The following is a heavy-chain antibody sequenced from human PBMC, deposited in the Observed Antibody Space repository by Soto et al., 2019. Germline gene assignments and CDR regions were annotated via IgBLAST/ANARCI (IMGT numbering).Heavy chain of an antibody. V-gene: IGHV2-5*02. CDR2: IYGDDDK. Sequence: QITLKESGPTLLKPTQTLALTCAFSGFSLSSSGVSVGWIRQPPGKALEWLALIYGDDDKRYSPSLRSRLTITKDTSKNQVVLTMTKMDPVDTATYYCAHRSVNTFDYWGQGTLVTVSS. D-gene: IGHD4-17*01. CDR1: GFSLSSSGVS. J-gene: IGHJ4*02. CDR3: AHRSVNTFDY.